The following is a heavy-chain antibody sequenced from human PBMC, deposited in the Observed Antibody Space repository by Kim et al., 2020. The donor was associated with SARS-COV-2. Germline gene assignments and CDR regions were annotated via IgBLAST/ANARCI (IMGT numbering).Heavy chain of an antibody. V-gene: IGHV4-59*12. CDR3: AGGIAAAVDYAFDI. Sequence: NHSLKSRVTIPVDTSKNQFSLKRSSVNAADTAVYYCAGGIAAAVDYAFDIWGQGTMVTVSS. J-gene: IGHJ3*02. D-gene: IGHD6-13*01.